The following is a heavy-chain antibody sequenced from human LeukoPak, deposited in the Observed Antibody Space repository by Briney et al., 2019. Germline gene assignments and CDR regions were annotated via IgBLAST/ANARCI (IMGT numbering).Heavy chain of an antibody. CDR3: ARDWPNDITGA. D-gene: IGHD3-22*01. Sequence: GASVKVSCKASGYTFTSYDINWVRQAIGQGPEWMGWMNPNSGNTGYAQKFRGRVSITRNTSISTAYMELSSLVSEDTAVYYCARDWPNDITGAWGQGTLVTVSS. CDR2: MNPNSGNT. J-gene: IGHJ4*02. V-gene: IGHV1-8*03. CDR1: GYTFTSYD.